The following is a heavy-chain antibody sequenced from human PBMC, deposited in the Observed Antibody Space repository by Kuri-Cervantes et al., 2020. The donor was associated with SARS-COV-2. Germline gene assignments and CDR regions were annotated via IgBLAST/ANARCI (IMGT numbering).Heavy chain of an antibody. D-gene: IGHD6-19*01. CDR2: IYYSGST. CDR3: ARSKGSGWFGFDPSMDV. V-gene: IGHV4-59*01. J-gene: IGHJ6*02. Sequence: SETLSLTCTVSGGSISSYYWSWIRQPPEKGLEWIGYIYYSGSTNYNPSLKSRVTISVDTSKNQFSLKLSSVTAADTAVYYCARSKGSGWFGFDPSMDVWGQGTTVTVSS. CDR1: GGSISSYY.